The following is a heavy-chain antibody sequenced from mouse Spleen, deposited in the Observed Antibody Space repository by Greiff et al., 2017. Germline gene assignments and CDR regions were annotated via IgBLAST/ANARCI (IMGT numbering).Heavy chain of an antibody. J-gene: IGHJ3*01. CDR1: GYTFTDYN. CDR3: AGNYGSSSGFAY. CDR2: INPNNGGT. V-gene: IGHV1-22*01. D-gene: IGHD1-1*01. Sequence: VQLQQSGPELVKPGASVKMSCKASGYTFTDYNMHWVKQSPGKSLEWIGYINPNNGGTSYNQKFKGKATLTVNKSSSTAYMELRSLTSEDSAVYYCAGNYGSSSGFAYWGQGTLVTVSA.